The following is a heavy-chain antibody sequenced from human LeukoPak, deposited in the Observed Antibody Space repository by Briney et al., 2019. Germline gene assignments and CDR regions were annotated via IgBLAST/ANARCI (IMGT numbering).Heavy chain of an antibody. CDR2: INQDGNKK. D-gene: IGHD3-22*01. CDR3: ARGGYYYDSSGYYGY. CDR1: GLTLSRYW. J-gene: IGHJ4*02. V-gene: IGHV3-7*04. Sequence: GGSLRLSCAASGLTLSRYWMTWVRQAPGKGLEWVANINQDGNKKYYVDSVKGRFTISRDNAKNSLYLQMNSLRAEDTAVYYCARGGYYYDSSGYYGYWGQGTLVTVSS.